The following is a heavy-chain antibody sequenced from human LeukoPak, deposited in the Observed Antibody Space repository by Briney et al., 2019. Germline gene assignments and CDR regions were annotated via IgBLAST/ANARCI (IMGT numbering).Heavy chain of an antibody. CDR2: INHSGST. J-gene: IGHJ4*02. CDR3: ARVKGVVNPAACFDY. V-gene: IGHV4-34*01. CDR1: GGSFNGYY. D-gene: IGHD3-3*01. Sequence: SETLSLTCAVYGGSFNGYYWSWIRQPPGKGLEWIGEINHSGSTNYNPSLKSRVTISVDTSKNQFSLKLSSVTAADTAVYYCARVKGVVNPAACFDYWGQGTLVTVSS.